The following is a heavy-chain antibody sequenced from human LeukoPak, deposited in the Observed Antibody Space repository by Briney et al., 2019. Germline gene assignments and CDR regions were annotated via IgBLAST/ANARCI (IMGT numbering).Heavy chain of an antibody. Sequence: GGSLRLSCAASGFIFSYHDMHWVRQARGKGVEFVSSICAAGAHTFYADSVKGRFTICRDNFQSTMYLQMAGLRPEDSAVYYCARELGGTKTGGFDIWGQGTVVTVSS. J-gene: IGHJ3*02. CDR2: ICAAGAHT. CDR3: ARELGGTKTGGFDI. V-gene: IGHV3-64*02. CDR1: GFIFSYHD. D-gene: IGHD1-14*01.